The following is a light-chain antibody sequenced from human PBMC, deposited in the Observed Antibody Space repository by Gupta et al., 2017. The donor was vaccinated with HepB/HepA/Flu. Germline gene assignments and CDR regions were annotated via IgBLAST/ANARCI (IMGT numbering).Light chain of an antibody. V-gene: IGLV2-14*03. Sequence: SALTQPASVSGSPGQSIPIPCTGTSSYVGGYYYVPWYQQHPGKAPNLMIYDVSNRPSGVSNRFSGSKSGNTASLTISGLQAEDEADDYCSSYTSSSTLFVFGGGTKLTVL. CDR3: SSYTSSSTLFV. CDR1: SSYVGGYYY. J-gene: IGLJ2*01. CDR2: DVS.